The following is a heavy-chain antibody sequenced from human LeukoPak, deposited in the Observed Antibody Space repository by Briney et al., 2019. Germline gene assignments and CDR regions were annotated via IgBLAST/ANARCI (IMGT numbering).Heavy chain of an antibody. V-gene: IGHV3-23*01. CDR2: ISGSGGST. Sequence: GGSLRLSCAASGFTFSSYAMSWVRQAPGKGLEWVSAISGSGGSTYYADSVKGRFTISRDNANSMLYLQMNSLRAEDSAVYYCAKDFVGPDDYWGQGTLVTVSS. CDR3: AKDFVGPDDY. J-gene: IGHJ4*02. CDR1: GFTFSSYA. D-gene: IGHD1-26*01.